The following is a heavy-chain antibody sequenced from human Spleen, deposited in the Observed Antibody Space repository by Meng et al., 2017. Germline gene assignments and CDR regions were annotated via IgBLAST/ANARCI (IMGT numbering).Heavy chain of an antibody. CDR1: GFTFSNAW. V-gene: IGHV3-69-1*01. Sequence: EVQLVESGGSLVKPGSSLTLSCAGSGFTFSNAWMSWVRQAPGKGLEWVSDIYSGGTTYYTDSVKGRFTMSRDNAKNSLYLQMNSLRAEDTAVYYCARETFRTFSYFDLWGRGTLVTVSS. D-gene: IGHD2/OR15-2a*01. CDR3: ARETFRTFSYFDL. CDR2: IYSGGTT. J-gene: IGHJ2*01.